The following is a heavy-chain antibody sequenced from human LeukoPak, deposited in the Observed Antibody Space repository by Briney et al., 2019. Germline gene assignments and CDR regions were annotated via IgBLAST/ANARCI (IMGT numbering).Heavy chain of an antibody. CDR3: ARGYSNYYY. Sequence: PSETLSLTCAVYGGSFSGYYWSWIRQPPGKGLEWIGEINHSGSTNYNPSLKSRVTISVDTSKSQFSLKLSSVTAADTAVYYCARGYSNYYYWGQGTLVTVSS. CDR1: GGSFSGYY. CDR2: INHSGST. J-gene: IGHJ4*02. D-gene: IGHD4-11*01. V-gene: IGHV4-34*01.